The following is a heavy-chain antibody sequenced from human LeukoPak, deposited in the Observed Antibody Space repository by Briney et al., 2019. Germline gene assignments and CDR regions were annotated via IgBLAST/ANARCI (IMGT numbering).Heavy chain of an antibody. CDR2: ISGSGGST. V-gene: IGHV3-23*01. D-gene: IGHD6-19*01. CDR1: EFPFSTNP. Sequence: GGSLGFSCEPPEFPFSTNPLSWSRKPPGKGLNWSPAISGSGGSTYYADSVKGRFTISRDNSKNTLYLQMNSLRAEDTAVYYCASPKDIAVAALGDCWGQGTLVTVSS. J-gene: IGHJ4*02. CDR3: ASPKDIAVAALGDC.